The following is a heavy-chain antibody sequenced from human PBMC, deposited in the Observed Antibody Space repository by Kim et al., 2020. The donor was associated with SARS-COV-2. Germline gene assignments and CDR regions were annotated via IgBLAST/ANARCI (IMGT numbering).Heavy chain of an antibody. D-gene: IGHD3-10*01. V-gene: IGHV4-34*01. Sequence: SETLSLTCAVYGGSFSGYYWSWIRQPPGKGLEWIGEINHSGRTNYNPSLKSRVTISVDTSKNQFSLKLISVTAADAALYFCARRLSNTSGWGSHYCDLWGQGSLVTVSS. CDR3: ARRLSNTSGWGSHYCDL. CDR1: GGSFSGYY. CDR2: INHSGRT. J-gene: IGHJ1*01.